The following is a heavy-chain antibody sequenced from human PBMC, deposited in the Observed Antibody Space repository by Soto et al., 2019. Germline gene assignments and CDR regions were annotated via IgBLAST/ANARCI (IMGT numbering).Heavy chain of an antibody. Sequence: QVQLVQSGAEVKKPGASVKVSCKASGYTFTSYDINWVRQATGQGLEWLGWMNPNSGNTGYAQKFQGRVTMTRNTSISTAYMELSSLRSEDTAVYYCARGFRGCSSVSCYHNFDYWGQGTLVTVSS. J-gene: IGHJ4*02. CDR2: MNPNSGNT. CDR3: ARGFRGCSSVSCYHNFDY. CDR1: GYTFTSYD. V-gene: IGHV1-8*01. D-gene: IGHD2-15*01.